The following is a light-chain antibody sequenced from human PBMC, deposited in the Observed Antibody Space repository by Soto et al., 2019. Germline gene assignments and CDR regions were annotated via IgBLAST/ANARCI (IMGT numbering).Light chain of an antibody. V-gene: IGKV3-15*01. CDR1: QSVSSN. Sequence: IVLSQSLSTMSGSPWERVTLXCRASQSVSSNLAWYQQKPGQAPSLLIYGAFTRATGIPARFSGTGSGTEFTLTISSLQSEDFALYYCQQYNDWPLTFGQGTNVAIK. CDR3: QQYNDWPLT. J-gene: IGKJ1*01. CDR2: GAF.